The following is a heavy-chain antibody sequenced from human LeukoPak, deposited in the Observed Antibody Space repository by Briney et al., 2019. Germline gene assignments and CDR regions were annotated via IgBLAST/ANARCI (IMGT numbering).Heavy chain of an antibody. CDR1: GFTFRNYA. CDR3: AKTTAGNSSGRYPGWPVDY. D-gene: IGHD6-19*01. Sequence: PGGSLRLSCAASGFTFRNYAIYWVRQAPGKGLECVSGISGSGGDTYFADSVKGRFTISRDHSKNTVFLQMDSLRAEDTAVYYCAKTTAGNSSGRYPGWPVDYWGQGTLVTVS. V-gene: IGHV3-23*01. CDR2: ISGSGGDT. J-gene: IGHJ4*02.